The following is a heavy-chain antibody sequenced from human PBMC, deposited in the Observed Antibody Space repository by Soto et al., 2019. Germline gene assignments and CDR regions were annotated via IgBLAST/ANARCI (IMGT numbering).Heavy chain of an antibody. V-gene: IGHV5-10-1*01. CDR1: GYSFTSYW. Sequence: GESLKISCKGSGYSFTSYWISWVRQMPGKGLEWMGRIDPSDSYTNYSPSFQGHVTISADKSISTAYLQWSSLKASDTAMYYCXXXXXDFWSGHPNPRYYYGMDVWGQGTTVTVSS. D-gene: IGHD3-3*01. J-gene: IGHJ6*02. CDR3: XXXXXDFWSGHPNPRYYYGMDV. CDR2: IDPSDSYT.